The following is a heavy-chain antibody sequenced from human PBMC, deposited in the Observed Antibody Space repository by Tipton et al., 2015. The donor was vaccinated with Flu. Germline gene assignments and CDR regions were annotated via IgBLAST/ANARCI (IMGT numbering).Heavy chain of an antibody. CDR2: INQGGSQR. Sequence: WVRQAPGKGLEWVANINQGGSQRYYVDSVKGRFTISRDNAKRSLYLQLDSLRAEDTGVYYCSISLNSWGQGTLVTVSS. V-gene: IGHV3-7*01. CDR3: SISLNS. J-gene: IGHJ5*02.